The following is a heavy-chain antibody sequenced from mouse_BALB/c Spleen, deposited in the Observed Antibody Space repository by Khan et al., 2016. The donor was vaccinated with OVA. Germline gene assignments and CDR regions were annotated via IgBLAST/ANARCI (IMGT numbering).Heavy chain of an antibody. CDR1: GNTFTNYG. Sequence: LVESGPELKKPGETVKISCKASGNTFTNYGMNWVKQSPGKGLKWMGWINTYTGEPTYADDFKGRFAFSLETSASTAYLQINNLKNEDTATYFSARPPYFSYVMVYWGQGTSVTVSS. CDR2: INTYTGEP. V-gene: IGHV9-3-1*01. D-gene: IGHD2-10*01. CDR3: ARPPYFSYVMVY. J-gene: IGHJ4*01.